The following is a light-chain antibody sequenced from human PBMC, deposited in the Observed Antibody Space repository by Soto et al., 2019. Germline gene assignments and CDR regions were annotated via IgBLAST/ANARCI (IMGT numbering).Light chain of an antibody. Sequence: QSALTQPASVSGSPGQSITISCTGTSSDVGGYNYVSWYQHHPGEAPKLMIYDVSNRLSGVSNRFSGSKSGNTASLTISGLQPEDEADYYCSSYTTSNTRQIVFGTGTKVTV. CDR2: DVS. CDR3: SSYTTSNTRQIV. V-gene: IGLV2-14*03. J-gene: IGLJ1*01. CDR1: SSDVGGYNY.